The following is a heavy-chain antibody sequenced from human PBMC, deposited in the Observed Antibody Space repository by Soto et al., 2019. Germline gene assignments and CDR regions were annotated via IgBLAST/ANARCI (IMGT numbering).Heavy chain of an antibody. D-gene: IGHD2-2*01. Sequence: GGSLRLSCAASGFTFSSYWMCWVRQAPGKGLEWVANIKQDGSEKYYVDSVKGRFTISRDNAKNSLYLQMNSLRAEDTAVYYCAREDIVVVPAAMAFDIWGQGTMVTVSS. CDR2: IKQDGSEK. CDR3: AREDIVVVPAAMAFDI. J-gene: IGHJ3*02. V-gene: IGHV3-7*01. CDR1: GFTFSSYW.